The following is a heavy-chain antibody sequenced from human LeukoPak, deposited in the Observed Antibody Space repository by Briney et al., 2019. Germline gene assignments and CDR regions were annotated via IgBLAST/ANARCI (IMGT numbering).Heavy chain of an antibody. V-gene: IGHV3-30*02. Sequence: GGSLRLSCAASGFTFSDAWMSWVRQAPGKGLEWVAFIRYDGSNKYYADSVKGRFTISRDNSKNTLYLQMNSLRAEDTAVYYCAKNGYDSSGYYGKPDYWGQGTLVTVSS. CDR3: AKNGYDSSGYYGKPDY. CDR1: GFTFSDAW. D-gene: IGHD3-22*01. J-gene: IGHJ4*02. CDR2: IRYDGSNK.